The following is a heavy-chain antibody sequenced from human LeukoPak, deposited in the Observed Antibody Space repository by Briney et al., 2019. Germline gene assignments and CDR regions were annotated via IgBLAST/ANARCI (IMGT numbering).Heavy chain of an antibody. CDR2: ISGSGGST. J-gene: IGHJ4*02. CDR3: ATHYGSGSYQETNYFDY. D-gene: IGHD3-10*01. CDR1: GFTFSSYA. Sequence: PGGSLRLSCAASGFTFSSYAMSWVRQAPGKGLEWVSAISGSGGSTYYADSVKGRFTISRDNSKNTLYLQMNSLRAEDTAVYYCATHYGSGSYQETNYFDYWGQGTLVTVSS. V-gene: IGHV3-23*01.